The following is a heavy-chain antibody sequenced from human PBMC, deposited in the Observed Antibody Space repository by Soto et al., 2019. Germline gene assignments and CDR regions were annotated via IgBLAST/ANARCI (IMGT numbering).Heavy chain of an antibody. J-gene: IGHJ6*02. CDR2: MNPNSANT. V-gene: IGHV1-8*01. CDR1: GYTFTSYD. Sequence: ASVKVSCKASGYTFTSYDINWVRQATGQGLEWMGWMNPNSANTDYAQKFQGRVTMTRNTSISTAYMELSSLRSEDTAVYYCARDQANYGMDVWGQGTTVIVSS. CDR3: ARDQANYGMDV.